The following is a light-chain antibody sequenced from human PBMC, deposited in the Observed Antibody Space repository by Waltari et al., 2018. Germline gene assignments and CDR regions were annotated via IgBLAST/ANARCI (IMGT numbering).Light chain of an antibody. CDR3: ISFTSSSTIV. J-gene: IGLJ2*01. Sequence: QSALTQPASVSGSPGQSITISRPGPSSDVGGYNYVSWYQQHPGKAPKLMISNRFSGSKSDNTASLTISGLQAEDEAHYYCISFTSSSTIVFGGGTKLTVL. CDR1: SSDVGGYNY. V-gene: IGLV2-14*03.